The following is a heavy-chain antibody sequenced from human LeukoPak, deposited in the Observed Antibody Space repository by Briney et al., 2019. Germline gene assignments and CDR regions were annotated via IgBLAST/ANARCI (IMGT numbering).Heavy chain of an antibody. J-gene: IGHJ4*02. V-gene: IGHV3-23*01. D-gene: IGHD3-22*01. CDR1: GITFSSYS. Sequence: GGSLRLSCAVSGITFSSYSMSWVRQAPGKGLEWVSTVTDVGVYHTKSVRGRFTISRDNSKNTLYLQMNSLRAEDTAVYYCARDSNYDTSGHYYWGQGTLVTVSS. CDR3: ARDSNYDTSGHYY. CDR2: VTDVGV.